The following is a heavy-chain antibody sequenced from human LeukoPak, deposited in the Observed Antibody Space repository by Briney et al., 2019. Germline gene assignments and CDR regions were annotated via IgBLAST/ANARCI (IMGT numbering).Heavy chain of an antibody. J-gene: IGHJ4*02. Sequence: GASVKVSCKASGYTFTSYDINWVRQATGQGLEWMGWMNPNSGNTGYAQKFQGRVTITRNTSISTAYMELSSLRSDDTAVYYCAKRAWGRGDYADYFDYWGQGTLVTVSS. CDR3: AKRAWGRGDYADYFDY. CDR2: MNPNSGNT. D-gene: IGHD4-17*01. V-gene: IGHV1-8*03. CDR1: GYTFTSYD.